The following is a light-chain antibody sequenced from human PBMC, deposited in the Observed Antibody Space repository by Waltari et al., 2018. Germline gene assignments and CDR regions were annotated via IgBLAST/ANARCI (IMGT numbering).Light chain of an antibody. CDR2: AAS. CDR1: QSIVKY. V-gene: IGKV3-20*01. CDR3: QNHERLPAT. Sequence: EIVLTQSPGTLSLSPGERATLSCRASQSIVKYLVWYQQKPGQAPRLLIYAASSRATGVPDRFSGSGSGTDFSLTISRLEPEDFAVYYCQNHERLPATFGQGTKVENK. J-gene: IGKJ1*01.